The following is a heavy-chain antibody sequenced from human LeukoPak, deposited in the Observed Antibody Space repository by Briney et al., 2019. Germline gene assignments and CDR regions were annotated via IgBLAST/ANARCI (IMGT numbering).Heavy chain of an antibody. V-gene: IGHV3-48*03. CDR2: ISSSGSTI. J-gene: IGHJ6*04. CDR1: GFTFSSYE. D-gene: IGHD3-10*02. CDR3: AELGITMIGGV. Sequence: PGGSLRLSCAASGFTFSSYERNWVRQAPGKGLEWVSYISSSGSTIYYADSAKGRFTISRDNAKNSLYLQMNSLRAEDTAVYYCAELGITMIGGVWGKGTTVTISS.